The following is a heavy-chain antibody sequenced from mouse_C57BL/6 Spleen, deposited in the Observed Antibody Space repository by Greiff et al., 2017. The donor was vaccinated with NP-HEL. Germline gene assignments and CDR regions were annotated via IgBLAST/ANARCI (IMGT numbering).Heavy chain of an antibody. CDR2: IHPNSGST. J-gene: IGHJ2*01. CDR1: GYTFTSYW. Sequence: VQLQQPGAELVKPGASVKLSCKASGYTFTSYWMHWVKQRPGQGLEWIGMIHPNSGSTNYNEKFKSKATLTVDKSSSTAYMQLSSLTSEDSAVYYGESGTGGAHYFDYWGQGTTLTVSA. D-gene: IGHD4-1*01. CDR3: ESGTGGAHYFDY. V-gene: IGHV1-64*01.